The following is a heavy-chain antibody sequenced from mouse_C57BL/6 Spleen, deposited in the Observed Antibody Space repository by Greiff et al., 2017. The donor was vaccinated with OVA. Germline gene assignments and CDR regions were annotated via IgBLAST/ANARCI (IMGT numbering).Heavy chain of an antibody. Sequence: QVQLQQPGAELVRPGTSVKLSCKASGYTFTSYWMHWVKQRPGQGLEWIGVIDPSDSYTNYNQKFKGKATLTVDTSSSTAYMQLSSLTSEDSAVYYCARAYYYGSSYRYYFDYWGQGTTLTVSS. J-gene: IGHJ2*01. CDR1: GYTFTSYW. CDR2: IDPSDSYT. V-gene: IGHV1-59*01. CDR3: ARAYYYGSSYRYYFDY. D-gene: IGHD1-1*01.